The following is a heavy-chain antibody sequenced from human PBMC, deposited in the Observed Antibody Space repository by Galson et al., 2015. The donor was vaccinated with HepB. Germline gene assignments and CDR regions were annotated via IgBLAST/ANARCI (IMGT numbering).Heavy chain of an antibody. D-gene: IGHD4-17*01. CDR3: VRGGIYGTFDS. CDR1: GFTFSIYS. Sequence: SLRLSCAASGFTFSIYSMNWVRQAPGKGPEWVANIRQSGSEKFYVDSVKGRFTISRDNAKNSLYLEMNSLRAEDTAVYYCVRGGIYGTFDSWGQGTLVTVSS. J-gene: IGHJ4*02. V-gene: IGHV3-7*03. CDR2: IRQSGSEK.